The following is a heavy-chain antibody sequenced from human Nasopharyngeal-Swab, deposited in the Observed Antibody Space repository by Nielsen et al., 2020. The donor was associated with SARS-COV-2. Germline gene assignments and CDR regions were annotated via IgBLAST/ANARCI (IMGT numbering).Heavy chain of an antibody. D-gene: IGHD6-13*01. V-gene: IGHV4-31*02. J-gene: IGHJ6*02. CDR3: ARYPSSSWSSYGMDV. Sequence: WIRQAPGKGLEWIGYIYYTGSTYCNPSLKSRVTISVDTSKNQFSLKLTSVTAADTAVYYCARYPSSSWSSYGMDVWGQGTTVTVSS. CDR2: IYYTGST.